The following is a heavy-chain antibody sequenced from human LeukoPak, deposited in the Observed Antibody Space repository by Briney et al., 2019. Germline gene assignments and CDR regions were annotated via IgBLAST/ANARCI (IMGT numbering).Heavy chain of an antibody. V-gene: IGHV3-30*04. J-gene: IGHJ4*02. CDR1: GFTFNLFA. CDR3: ARDCPEKYDSSGYYLFDY. D-gene: IGHD3-22*01. Sequence: QPGRSLRLSCAASGFTFNLFAVHWVRQAPGKGLEWMAVISYDGTNKYYADSVKGRFTISRDNSKNMLYLQMNSLRAEDTAVYYCARDCPEKYDSSGYYLFDYWGQGTLVTVSS. CDR2: ISYDGTNK.